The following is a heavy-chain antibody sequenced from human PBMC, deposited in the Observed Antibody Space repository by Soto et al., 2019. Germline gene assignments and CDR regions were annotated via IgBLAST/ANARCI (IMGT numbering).Heavy chain of an antibody. J-gene: IGHJ5*02. CDR2: IYYSGST. D-gene: IGHD3-10*01. CDR3: ARAHLYYYGSGSPTAFDP. Sequence: SETLSLTCTGSGGSISSYYWSWIRQPPGKGLEWIGYIYYSGSTNYNPSLKSRVTISVDTSKNQFSLKLSSVTAADTAVYYCARAHLYYYGSGSPTAFDPWGQGTLVTVSS. CDR1: GGSISSYY. V-gene: IGHV4-59*01.